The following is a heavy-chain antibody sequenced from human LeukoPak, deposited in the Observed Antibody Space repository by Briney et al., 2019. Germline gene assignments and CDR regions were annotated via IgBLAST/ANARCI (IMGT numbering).Heavy chain of an antibody. CDR1: GYRFTSYW. V-gene: IGHV5-51*01. J-gene: IGHJ5*02. CDR3: ARHDNCSGITWFDP. D-gene: IGHD3-10*02. CDR2: IYPGDSDT. Sequence: GESLKISFKGSGYRFTSYWIGWVRPMPGKGLEWMGIIYPGDSDTRYSPSFQGQVTISADKSITTAYLQWSSLKASDTAMYYCARHDNCSGITWFDPWGQGTLVTVSS.